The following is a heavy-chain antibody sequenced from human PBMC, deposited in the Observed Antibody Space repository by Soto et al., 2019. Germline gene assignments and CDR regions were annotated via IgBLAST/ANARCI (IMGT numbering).Heavy chain of an antibody. CDR1: VGSISSGGYS. V-gene: IGHV4-30-2*01. Sequence: SETLSLTCAVSVGSISSGGYSWSWIRQPPGKGLEWIGYIYHSGSTYYNPSLKSRVTISVDRSKNQFSLKLSSVTAADTAVYYCARAGDFGYLDYWGQGTLVTVSS. D-gene: IGHD3-3*01. J-gene: IGHJ4*02. CDR3: ARAGDFGYLDY. CDR2: IYHSGST.